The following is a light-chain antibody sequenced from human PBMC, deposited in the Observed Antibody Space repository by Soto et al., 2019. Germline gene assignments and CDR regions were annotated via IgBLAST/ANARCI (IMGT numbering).Light chain of an antibody. CDR2: DDS. Sequence: SYELTQPPSVSVAPGQTARITCGGNNIQSKSVHWYQQKPGQAPVLVVHDDSDRPSGIPERFSGSNSGNTATLTISRVEAGDESDYYCQVWDSSSAQYVFGTGTKGTVL. J-gene: IGLJ1*01. V-gene: IGLV3-21*02. CDR3: QVWDSSSAQYV. CDR1: NIQSKS.